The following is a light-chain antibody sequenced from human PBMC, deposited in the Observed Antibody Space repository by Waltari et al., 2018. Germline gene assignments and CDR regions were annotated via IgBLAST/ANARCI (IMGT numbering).Light chain of an antibody. J-gene: IGKJ4*01. CDR2: DAS. V-gene: IGKV3-11*01. Sequence: EIVLTQSPATLSLSPGERATLSCRASESVNSYLGWYQQKPGQAPRLLIYDASNRATGIPARFSGSGSVTDFTLTISSLEPEDFAVYYCQHRRSWPLTFGGGTKVEIK. CDR1: ESVNSY. CDR3: QHRRSWPLT.